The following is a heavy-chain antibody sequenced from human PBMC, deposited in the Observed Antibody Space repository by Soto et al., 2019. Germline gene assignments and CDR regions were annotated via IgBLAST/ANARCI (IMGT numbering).Heavy chain of an antibody. D-gene: IGHD6-6*01. CDR1: GGSVSRDSNF. CDR2: IYYSGPS. J-gene: IGHJ4*02. V-gene: IGHV4-61*01. Sequence: PSETLSLTCTVSGGSVSRDSNFWSWIRQPPGKGLEWIGYIYYSGPSRYNPSQESRVTISIDSSKNQVSLTLTSVTAADTAVYYCARDSSFTDFDSWGRGTLVTVSS. CDR3: ARDSSFTDFDS.